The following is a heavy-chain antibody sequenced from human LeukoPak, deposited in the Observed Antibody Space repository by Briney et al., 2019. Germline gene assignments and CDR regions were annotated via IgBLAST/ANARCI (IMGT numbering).Heavy chain of an antibody. Sequence: KPSETLSLTCTVSGGSISSYYWSWIRQPPGKGLEWIGYIYSSGSTNYNPSPKSRVTMSVDKAKKQFSPKLTSVTAADTAVYYCARELNTGSHNGDYFDYWGQGTLVTVSS. J-gene: IGHJ4*02. CDR1: GGSISSYY. V-gene: IGHV4-59*01. D-gene: IGHD1-26*01. CDR3: ARELNTGSHNGDYFDY. CDR2: IYSSGST.